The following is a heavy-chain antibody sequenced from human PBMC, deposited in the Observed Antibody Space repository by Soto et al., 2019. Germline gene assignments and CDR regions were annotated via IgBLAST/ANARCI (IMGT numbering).Heavy chain of an antibody. CDR2: INPNSGGT. Sequence: VASVKVSCKASGYTFTGYYMHWVRQAPGQGLEWMGWINPNSGGTNYAQKFQGWVTMTRDTSISTAYMELSRLRSDDTAVYYCARDRAGAYYYGMDVWGQGTTVTVSS. V-gene: IGHV1-2*04. D-gene: IGHD6-13*01. CDR3: ARDRAGAYYYGMDV. CDR1: GYTFTGYY. J-gene: IGHJ6*02.